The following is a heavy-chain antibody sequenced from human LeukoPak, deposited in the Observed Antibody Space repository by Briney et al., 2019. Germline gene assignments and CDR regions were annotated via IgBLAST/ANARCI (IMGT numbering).Heavy chain of an antibody. V-gene: IGHV4-59*11. CDR3: ARFSSGCSTSSCYLTY. J-gene: IGHJ4*02. D-gene: IGHD2-2*01. CDR1: GGSLSSHY. CDR2: IHDTGST. Sequence: SETLSLTCSVSGGSLSSHYWSWIRQPPGKGLELIGHIHDTGSTFYNPSLRGRVTISLDTSNNQFFLKLTSMTAADTAVYYCARFSSGCSTSSCYLTYWGQGTLVTVS.